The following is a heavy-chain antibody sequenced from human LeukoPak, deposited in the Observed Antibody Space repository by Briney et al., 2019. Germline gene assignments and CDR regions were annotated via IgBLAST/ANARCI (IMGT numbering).Heavy chain of an antibody. CDR2: IRYDGSNK. Sequence: PGGSLRLSCAASGFTFSSYGMHWVRQAPGKGLEWVAFIRYDGSNKYYADSVKGRFTISRDNSKNTLYLQMNSLRAEDTAVYYCAKDPSIAARPGYYFDYWGQGTLVTVSS. CDR3: AKDPSIAARPGYYFDY. CDR1: GFTFSSYG. D-gene: IGHD6-6*01. V-gene: IGHV3-30*02. J-gene: IGHJ4*02.